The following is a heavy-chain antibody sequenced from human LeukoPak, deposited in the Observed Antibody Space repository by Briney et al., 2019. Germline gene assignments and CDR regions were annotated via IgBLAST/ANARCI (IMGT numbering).Heavy chain of an antibody. J-gene: IGHJ4*02. D-gene: IGHD6-25*01. Sequence: GGSLGLSCAASGFRFSDSYMIWIRQAPGKGLECVAYIDPTTSIVYADSVRGRFTISRDNAKNSLFLQMNSLRAEDTAVYYCARYARLPDSWGQGTLVTVSS. CDR1: GFRFSDSY. CDR3: ARYARLPDS. CDR2: IDPTTSIV. V-gene: IGHV3-11*01.